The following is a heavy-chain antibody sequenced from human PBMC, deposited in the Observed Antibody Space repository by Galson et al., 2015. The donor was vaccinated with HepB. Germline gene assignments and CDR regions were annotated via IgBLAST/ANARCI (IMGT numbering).Heavy chain of an antibody. D-gene: IGHD3-9*01. J-gene: IGHJ4*02. CDR2: ISSSSSYI. Sequence: SLRLSCAASGFTFSSYSMNWVRQAPGKGLEWVSSISSSSSYIYYADSVKGRFTISRDNAKNSLYLQMNSLRAEDTAVYYCARDDYDILTGYYPGFDYWGQGTLVTVSS. CDR1: GFTFSSYS. V-gene: IGHV3-21*01. CDR3: ARDDYDILTGYYPGFDY.